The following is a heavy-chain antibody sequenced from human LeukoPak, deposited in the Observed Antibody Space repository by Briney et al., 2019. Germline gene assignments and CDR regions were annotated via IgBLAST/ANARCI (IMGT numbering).Heavy chain of an antibody. CDR1: GFPFSAYG. V-gene: IGHV3-30*18. CDR3: AKVIVVVPTAPQAGLDY. D-gene: IGHD2-2*01. CDR2: ISYDGSNK. J-gene: IGHJ4*02. Sequence: PGGSLRLSCAASGFPFSAYGMNWVRQAPGKGLEWVAVISYDGSNKYADSVKGRFTISRDNSKNTLYLQMNSLRAEDTAVYYCAKVIVVVPTAPQAGLDYWGQGTLVTVSS.